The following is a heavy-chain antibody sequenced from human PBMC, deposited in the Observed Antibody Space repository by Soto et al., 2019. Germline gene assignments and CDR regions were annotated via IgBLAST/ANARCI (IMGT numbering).Heavy chain of an antibody. CDR1: GYSFTIYW. D-gene: IGHD3-22*01. J-gene: IGHJ6*02. CDR2: IYPGDSDT. CDR3: ARHGPRVYYDNSDYYYYGMDV. V-gene: IGHV5-51*01. Sequence: GDSLKISCKGSGYSFTIYWIGWVRQMPGKGLERMGIIYPGDSDTRYSPPFQGQVTISADKSISTAYLQWSSLKASDTAMYYCARHGPRVYYDNSDYYYYGMDVWGQGTTVTVSS.